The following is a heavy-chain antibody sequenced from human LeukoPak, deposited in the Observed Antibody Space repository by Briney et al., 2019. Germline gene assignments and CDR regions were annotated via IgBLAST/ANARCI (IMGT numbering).Heavy chain of an antibody. CDR3: ALDVCRGSMTG. V-gene: IGHV3-48*04. CDR2: ISHSRSNI. CDR1: GFTFSSYS. J-gene: IGHJ4*02. Sequence: GGSLRLSCAASGFTFSSYSMSWVRQAPGKGLEWVSYISHSRSNIYYADSGKGRFTISRDNAKKSLYLQMNSLRAEDTAMYYCALDVCRGSMTGWGQGTLVTV. D-gene: IGHD3-16*01.